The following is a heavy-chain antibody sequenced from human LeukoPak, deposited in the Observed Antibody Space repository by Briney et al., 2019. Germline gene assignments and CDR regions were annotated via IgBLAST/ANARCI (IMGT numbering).Heavy chain of an antibody. V-gene: IGHV4-59*01. CDR1: GGSISSYY. J-gene: IGHJ3*02. CDR3: ARALRYYDSSGGVAFDI. CDR2: IYYSGST. Sequence: SETLSLTCTVSGGSISSYYWSWIRQPPGKGLEWIGYIYYSGSTNYNPSLKSRVTISVDTSKNQFSLKLSSVTAAVTAVYYCARALRYYDSSGGVAFDIWGQGTMVTVSS. D-gene: IGHD3-22*01.